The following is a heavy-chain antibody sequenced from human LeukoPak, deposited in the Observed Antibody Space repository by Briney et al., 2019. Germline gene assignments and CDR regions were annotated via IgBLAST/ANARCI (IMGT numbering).Heavy chain of an antibody. D-gene: IGHD2-21*02. Sequence: GGSLRLSCAASGXTLSDYYMSWIRQAPGKGLEWVSYISGRSSYTNYADSVNGLFTISRDNAKNSLNLQMNSLRAEDTAVYYCARLAYCGGDCFYWVDYWGQGTLVTVSS. V-gene: IGHV3-11*03. CDR3: ARLAYCGGDCFYWVDY. J-gene: IGHJ4*02. CDR1: GXTLSDYY. CDR2: ISGRSSYT.